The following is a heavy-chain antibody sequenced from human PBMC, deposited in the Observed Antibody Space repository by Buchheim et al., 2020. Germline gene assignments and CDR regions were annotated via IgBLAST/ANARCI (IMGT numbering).Heavy chain of an antibody. D-gene: IGHD3-9*01. Sequence: EVQLVESGGGLVQPGGSLRLSCAASGFTFSSYWMHWVRQAPGKGLVWVSRINSDGSSTSYADSVKGRFTISRDNAKNTLYVQMNSLRAEDTAVYYCAREVGRYFDWLSRPKYFDYWGQGTL. CDR2: INSDGSST. CDR3: AREVGRYFDWLSRPKYFDY. J-gene: IGHJ4*02. V-gene: IGHV3-74*01. CDR1: GFTFSSYW.